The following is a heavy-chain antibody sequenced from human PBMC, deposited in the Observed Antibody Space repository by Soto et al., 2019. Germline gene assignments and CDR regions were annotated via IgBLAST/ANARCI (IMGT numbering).Heavy chain of an antibody. Sequence: GGSLRLSCAASGFTFSSYAMHWVRQAPGKGLEWVAVISYDGSNKYYADSVKGRFTISRDNSKNTLYLQMNSLRAEDTAVYYCARVGPVMIGTRPMIAWRGSINNIDYWGQGTLVTVSS. J-gene: IGHJ4*02. CDR3: ARVGPVMIGTRPMIAWRGSINNIDY. D-gene: IGHD3-22*01. CDR2: ISYDGSNK. CDR1: GFTFSSYA. V-gene: IGHV3-30-3*01.